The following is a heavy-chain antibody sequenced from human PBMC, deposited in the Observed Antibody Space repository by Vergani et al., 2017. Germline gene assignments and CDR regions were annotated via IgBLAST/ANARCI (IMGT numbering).Heavy chain of an antibody. Sequence: QITLKESGPTLVKPTQTLTLTCTFSGFSLSTSGVGVGWIRQPPGKALEWLALIYWDDDKRYSPSLKSRLTITKDTSKNQVVLTMTNMDPVDTATYYCAHSPYYEFWSGYYFKDVSWFDPWGQGTLVTVSS. D-gene: IGHD3-3*01. CDR1: GFSLSTSGVG. CDR2: IYWDDDK. J-gene: IGHJ5*02. V-gene: IGHV2-5*02. CDR3: AHSPYYEFWSGYYFKDVSWFDP.